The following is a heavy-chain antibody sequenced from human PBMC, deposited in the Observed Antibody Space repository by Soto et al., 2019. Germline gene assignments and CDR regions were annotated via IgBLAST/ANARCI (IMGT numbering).Heavy chain of an antibody. CDR2: ISSNGGST. V-gene: IGHV3-64D*06. J-gene: IGHJ4*01. Sequence: QPGGSLRLSCSASGFTFSTNAMHWVRQVPGKGLEYVSGISSNGGSTYYSESVQGRFSISRDNSKNTLHLQMSSLRAEDTGIYYCVKDRRNTIVGVVNQLDFWGHGA. D-gene: IGHD3-3*01. CDR3: VKDRRNTIVGVVNQLDF. CDR1: GFTFSTNA.